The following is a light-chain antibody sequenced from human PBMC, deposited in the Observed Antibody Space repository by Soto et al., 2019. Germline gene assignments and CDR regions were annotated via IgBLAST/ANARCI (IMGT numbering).Light chain of an antibody. Sequence: QSALTQPASVSGSPGQSITISCTGTSNDIGDYNFVSWYQHHPGKAPKLMIFDVNNRPSGVSRRFSGSKSGNTASLTISGLQEEEEADYYCTSDTNSDTYVFGGGTKVTVL. CDR2: DVN. CDR1: SNDIGDYNF. J-gene: IGLJ2*01. V-gene: IGLV2-14*03. CDR3: TSDTNSDTYV.